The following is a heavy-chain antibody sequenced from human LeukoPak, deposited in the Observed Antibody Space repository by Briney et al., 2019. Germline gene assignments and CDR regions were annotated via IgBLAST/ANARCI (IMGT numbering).Heavy chain of an antibody. J-gene: IGHJ6*03. Sequence: GASVKVSCKAFGYTFTSYGISWVRQAPGQGLEWMGWISVYNGNTNYAQRLQGRVTMTTDTSTSTAYMELRSLRSDDTAVYYCARRNSSSWYLYFYYYMDVWGKGTTVTVSS. CDR1: GYTFTSYG. CDR3: ARRNSSSWYLYFYYYMDV. D-gene: IGHD6-13*01. CDR2: ISVYNGNT. V-gene: IGHV1-18*01.